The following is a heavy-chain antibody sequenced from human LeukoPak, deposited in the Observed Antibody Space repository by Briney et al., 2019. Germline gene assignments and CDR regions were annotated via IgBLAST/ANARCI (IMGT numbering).Heavy chain of an antibody. CDR3: SMMSGTQVLDY. CDR1: GGSVNSGSYF. Sequence: SQTLSLTCTVSGGSVNSGSYFWNWIRQPAGKGLEWIGRIYTTGSTDYNASLKSRVTMSLDTSKNLFSLNLRSVTAADTAVYYCSMMSGTQVLDYWGQGTLVTVSS. CDR2: IYTTGST. V-gene: IGHV4-61*02. J-gene: IGHJ4*02. D-gene: IGHD3-10*01.